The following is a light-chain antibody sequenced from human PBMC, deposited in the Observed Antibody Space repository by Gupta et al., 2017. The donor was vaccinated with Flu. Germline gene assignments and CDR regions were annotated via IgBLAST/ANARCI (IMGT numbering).Light chain of an antibody. CDR3: RLHYDGTPNWV. Sequence: VTLTCAASTGAGTSGYHPNWCQQKPGQAPRALMYSTSNKHSGTPARCSGSLLGGKAALTLSGVQPEDEAEDYCRLHYDGTPNWVFGGGTKLTVL. CDR1: TGAGTSGYH. CDR2: STS. V-gene: IGLV7-43*01. J-gene: IGLJ3*02.